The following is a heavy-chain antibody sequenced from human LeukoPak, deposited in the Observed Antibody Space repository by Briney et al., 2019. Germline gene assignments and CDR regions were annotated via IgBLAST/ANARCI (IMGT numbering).Heavy chain of an antibody. CDR2: ISWISGSI. Sequence: GGSLRLSCAASGFTFDDYACHWFRQPPGKVLRWVSGISWISGSIGYGDSVKGRFTISRDNAKNSLYLQMNSLRAEDTALYYCAKGKAGWARAAATLEWLSRDYYYYGMDVWGQGTTVTVSS. CDR3: AKGKAGWARAAATLEWLSRDYYYYGMDV. CDR1: GFTFDDYA. V-gene: IGHV3-9*01. D-gene: IGHD3-3*01. J-gene: IGHJ6*02.